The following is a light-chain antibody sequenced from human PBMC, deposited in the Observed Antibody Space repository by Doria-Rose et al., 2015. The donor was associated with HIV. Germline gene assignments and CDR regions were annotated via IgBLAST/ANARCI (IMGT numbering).Light chain of an antibody. CDR3: QQFDSFPRT. CDR2: GAS. Sequence: DIQVTQSPSFLSASVGVRVTITCRASQGISRYLAWYQQKPGKAPTPLIFGASTLQSGVPSRFSGSGSGTEFTLTISSLQPEDFATYYCQQFDSFPRTFGQGTKVELK. CDR1: QGISRY. V-gene: IGKV1-9*01. J-gene: IGKJ1*01.